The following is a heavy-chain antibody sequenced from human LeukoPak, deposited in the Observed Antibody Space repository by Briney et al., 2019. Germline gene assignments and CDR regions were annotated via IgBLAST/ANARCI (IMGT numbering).Heavy chain of an antibody. CDR1: GGAISRWC. J-gene: IGHJ6*03. D-gene: IGHD3-22*01. V-gene: IGHV4-4*07. CDR3: AREALIEGFYYHMDV. Sequence: PSETLSLTCTVSGGAISRWCWSWLRQPAGKGLEWIGRFCTTGSTNYNPSLKSRVTMSVDTSKNQLSLKLSSVTAADTAVYYCAREALIEGFYYHMDVWGKGTTVTVSS. CDR2: FCTTGST.